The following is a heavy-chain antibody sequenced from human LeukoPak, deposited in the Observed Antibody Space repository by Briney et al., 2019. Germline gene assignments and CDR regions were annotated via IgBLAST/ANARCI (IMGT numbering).Heavy chain of an antibody. CDR1: GYTFTSYG. CDR2: ISAYNGNT. D-gene: IGHD2-2*01. J-gene: IGHJ6*03. CDR3: ARAAGYCSSTSCPGYYYYYMDV. Sequence: GASVKVSCKASGYTFTSYGISWVRQAPGQGLEWMGWISAYNGNTNYAQKLQGRVTMTTDTSTSKAYMELRSLRSDDTAVYYCARAAGYCSSTSCPGYYYYYMDVWGKGTTVTVSS. V-gene: IGHV1-18*01.